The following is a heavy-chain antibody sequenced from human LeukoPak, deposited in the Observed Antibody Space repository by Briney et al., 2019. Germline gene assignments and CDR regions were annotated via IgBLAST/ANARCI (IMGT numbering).Heavy chain of an antibody. Sequence: GGSLRLSCAASGFTFSNYGMQWVRQAPGRGLEWLAFILYDGTNKYSADSVKGRFTISRDNPKNTLYLQMNSLRPEDTAVYYCAKDRGYCTNGVCPLDYWGQGTLVTVSS. CDR1: GFTFSNYG. CDR3: AKDRGYCTNGVCPLDY. V-gene: IGHV3-30*02. CDR2: ILYDGTNK. J-gene: IGHJ4*02. D-gene: IGHD2-8*01.